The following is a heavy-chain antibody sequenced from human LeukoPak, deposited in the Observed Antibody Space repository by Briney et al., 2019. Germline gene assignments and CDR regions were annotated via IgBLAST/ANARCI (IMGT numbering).Heavy chain of an antibody. J-gene: IGHJ5*02. D-gene: IGHD4-23*01. V-gene: IGHV3-30*18. CDR1: GFTLSSYG. CDR2: ISYDGSNK. CDR3: AKGSYYGGDYGP. Sequence: GRSLRLSCAASGFTLSSYGMHWVRQAPGKGLEWVAVISYDGSNKYYADSVKGRFTISRDNSKNTLYLQMNSLRAEDTAVYYCAKGSYYGGDYGPWGQGTLVTVSS.